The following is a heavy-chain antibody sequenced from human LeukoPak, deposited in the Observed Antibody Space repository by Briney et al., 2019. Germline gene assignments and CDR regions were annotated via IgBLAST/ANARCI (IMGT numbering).Heavy chain of an antibody. CDR3: ASERPSSSWYDY. J-gene: IGHJ4*02. Sequence: GGSLRLSCAASGFTFSSQLMTWVRQAPVKALEWVANIYPDGREKYYADAVKGRFTISRDNAKNSLDLQMNSLRAEDTAVYYCASERPSSSWYDYWGQGTLVTVSS. D-gene: IGHD6-13*01. CDR2: IYPDGREK. V-gene: IGHV3-7*01. CDR1: GFTFSSQL.